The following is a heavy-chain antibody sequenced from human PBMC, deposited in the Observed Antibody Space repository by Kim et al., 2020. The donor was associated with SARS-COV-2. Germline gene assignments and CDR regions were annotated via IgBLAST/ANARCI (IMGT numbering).Heavy chain of an antibody. Sequence: SETLSLTCAVYGGSFSGYYWSWIRQPPGKGLEWIGEINHSGSTNYNPSLKSRVTISVDTSKNQFSLKLSSVTAADTAVYYCARGAPGASRWFDPWGQGTLVTVSS. J-gene: IGHJ5*02. CDR3: ARGAPGASRWFDP. D-gene: IGHD7-27*01. CDR2: INHSGST. V-gene: IGHV4-34*01. CDR1: GGSFSGYY.